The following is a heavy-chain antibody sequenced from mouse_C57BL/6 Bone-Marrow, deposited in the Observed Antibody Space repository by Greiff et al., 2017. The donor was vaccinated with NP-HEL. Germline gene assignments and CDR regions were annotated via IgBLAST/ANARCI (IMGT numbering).Heavy chain of an antibody. J-gene: IGHJ1*03. Sequence: EVMLVESGGGLVQPGGSLKLSCAASGFTFSDYYMYWVRQTPEKRLEWVAYISNGGGSTYYPDTVKGRFTISRDNAKNTLYLQMSRLKSEDTAMYYCARQGGSSFYWYFDVWGTGTTVTVSS. CDR1: GFTFSDYY. CDR2: ISNGGGST. CDR3: ARQGGSSFYWYFDV. V-gene: IGHV5-12*01. D-gene: IGHD1-1*01.